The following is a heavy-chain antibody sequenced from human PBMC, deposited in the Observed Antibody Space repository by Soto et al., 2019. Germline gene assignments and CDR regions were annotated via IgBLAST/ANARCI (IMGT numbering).Heavy chain of an antibody. CDR2: ISASGGRT. D-gene: IGHD2-21*02. CDR1: GCTFSNYA. Sequence: EVQLLESGGGLVQPGRSLRLSCAASGCTFSNYAMTWVRQAPGKGLEWVSAISASGGRTYYADSLKGRFTISRDNSKNTLYLQMNSLSAEDTAVYYCAKVNLGGDCFSLWGQGTLVTVSS. V-gene: IGHV3-23*01. J-gene: IGHJ4*02. CDR3: AKVNLGGDCFSL.